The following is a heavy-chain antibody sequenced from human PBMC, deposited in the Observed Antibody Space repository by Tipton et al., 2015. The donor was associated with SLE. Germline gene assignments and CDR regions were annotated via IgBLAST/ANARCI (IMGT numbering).Heavy chain of an antibody. J-gene: IGHJ6*03. Sequence: TLSLTCTVSGGSISSGSYYWSWIRQPAGKGLEWIGRIYTSGSTNYNPSLKSRVIISVDTSKNQFSLKLSSVTAADTAVYYCAREGYSSSSVYYYMDVWGKGTTVTVSS. CDR3: AREGYSSSSVYYYMDV. CDR2: IYTSGST. D-gene: IGHD6-6*01. CDR1: GGSISSGSYY. V-gene: IGHV4-61*02.